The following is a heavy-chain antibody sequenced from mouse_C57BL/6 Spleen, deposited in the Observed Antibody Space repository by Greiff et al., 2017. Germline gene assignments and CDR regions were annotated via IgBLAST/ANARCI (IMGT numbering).Heavy chain of an antibody. CDR2: IDPSDSYP. V-gene: IGHV1-50*01. D-gene: IGHD2-3*01. CDR3: ARTRIYDGYSFDY. Sequence: VQLQQPGAELVKPGASVKLSCKASGYTFTSYWMQWVKQRPGQGLEWRGEIDPSDSYPNYNQKFKGKATLTVDTSSSTAYMQLSSLTSEDSAVYYCARTRIYDGYSFDYWGQGTTLTVSS. CDR1: GYTFTSYW. J-gene: IGHJ2*01.